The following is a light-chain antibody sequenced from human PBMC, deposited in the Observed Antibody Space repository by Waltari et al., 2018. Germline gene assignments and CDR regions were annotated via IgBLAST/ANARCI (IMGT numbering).Light chain of an antibody. CDR1: SGSIASNY. V-gene: IGLV6-57*03. J-gene: IGLJ3*02. CDR3: QSYDSSNLWV. CDR2: EDN. Sequence: NFMLTQPHSVSESPGKTVTISCTRSSGSIASNYVQWYQQRPGSAPTTVIYEDNQRPSGVRDRFSGSIDSASNSASLTISGLKTEDEADYYCQSYDSSNLWVFGGGTKLTVL.